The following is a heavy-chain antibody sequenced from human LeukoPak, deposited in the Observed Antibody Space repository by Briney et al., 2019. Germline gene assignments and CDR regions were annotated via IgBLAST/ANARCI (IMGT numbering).Heavy chain of an antibody. CDR1: GFTFSEYT. J-gene: IGHJ4*02. Sequence: GGSLRLSCAASGFTFSEYTMHWVRRAPSKGLEWGAVISHDGREIYYADSVKGRFTISRDDSMSTMYLQMNSLRAEDTALYYCARGRSDSGAYCYFGSWGQGTPVTVSS. CDR2: ISHDGREI. D-gene: IGHD3-22*01. CDR3: ARGRSDSGAYCYFGS. V-gene: IGHV3-30*03.